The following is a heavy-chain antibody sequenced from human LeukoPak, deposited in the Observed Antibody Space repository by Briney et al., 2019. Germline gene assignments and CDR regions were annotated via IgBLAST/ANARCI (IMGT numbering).Heavy chain of an antibody. V-gene: IGHV1-2*02. J-gene: IGHJ3*02. CDR3: ASEIYCNNGVCYLKDAFDI. Sequence: ASVKVSCKASGYSFTGYYMHWVRRAPGQGLEWMGWINPNSGDTNYAQKFQGRVTMTRDTPINTAYMELTRLTSDDTAVYFCASEIYCNNGVCYLKDAFDIWGRGTTVTVSS. CDR2: INPNSGDT. CDR1: GYSFTGYY. D-gene: IGHD2-8*01.